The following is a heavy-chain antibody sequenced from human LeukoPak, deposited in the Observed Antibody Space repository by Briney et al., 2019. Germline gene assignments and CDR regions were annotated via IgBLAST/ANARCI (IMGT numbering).Heavy chain of an antibody. V-gene: IGHV3-48*02. CDR3: ARGGYISSWYYY. Sequence: WGSLSLSCAASGFTFSSYSMHWVRQAPGKGLEWVSYISSSSSTIYYADSVKGRFTISRDNGKNSLHLQMNSLRDEDTAVYYCARGGYISSWYYYWGQGTLVTVSS. CDR2: ISSSSSTI. J-gene: IGHJ4*02. CDR1: GFTFSSYS. D-gene: IGHD6-13*01.